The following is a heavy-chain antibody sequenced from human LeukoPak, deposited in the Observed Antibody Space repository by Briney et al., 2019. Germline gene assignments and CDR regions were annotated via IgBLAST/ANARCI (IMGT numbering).Heavy chain of an antibody. J-gene: IGHJ4*02. D-gene: IGHD3-9*01. CDR3: ARDRNDMGYYFDY. Sequence: GGSLRLSCAASGFTVSSNYMSWVRQAPGKGLEWVSVIYSGGSTYYADSVKGRFTISRDNSKNTLYLQMNSLRAEDTAVYYSARDRNDMGYYFDYWGQGTLVTVSS. CDR2: IYSGGST. CDR1: GFTVSSNY. V-gene: IGHV3-53*01.